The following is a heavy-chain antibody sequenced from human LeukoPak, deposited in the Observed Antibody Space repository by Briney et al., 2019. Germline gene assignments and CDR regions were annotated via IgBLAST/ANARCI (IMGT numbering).Heavy chain of an antibody. CDR3: AKDLAVAGAFDF. Sequence: GGSLRLSCAASGFTFSNYDMHWVRQATGKGLEWVSGIGTAGDIYYPGSVKGRFTISRENAKNSLYLQMNSLRAEDTAVYYCAKDLAVAGAFDFWGQGTLVTVSS. V-gene: IGHV3-13*01. CDR2: IGTAGDI. J-gene: IGHJ4*02. CDR1: GFTFSNYD. D-gene: IGHD6-19*01.